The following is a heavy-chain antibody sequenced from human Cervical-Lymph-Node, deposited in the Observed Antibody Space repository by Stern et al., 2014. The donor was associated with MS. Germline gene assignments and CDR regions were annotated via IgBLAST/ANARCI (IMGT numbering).Heavy chain of an antibody. Sequence: VQLEESGPGLVKPSETLSLTCTVSGGSVSSGPYYWTLIRQPPGKGLEWIGYVSPTGTTKYNPSLRRRVTISVDTSKTQFSLTLSSVTAADTAVYYCARESWESGDYRIDYWGQGTLLTVSS. CDR1: GGSVSSGPYY. V-gene: IGHV4-61*01. CDR2: VSPTGTT. CDR3: ARESWESGDYRIDY. D-gene: IGHD4-17*01. J-gene: IGHJ4*02.